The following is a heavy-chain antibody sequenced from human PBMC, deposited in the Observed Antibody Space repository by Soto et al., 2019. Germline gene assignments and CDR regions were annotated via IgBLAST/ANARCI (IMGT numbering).Heavy chain of an antibody. CDR3: AKDCWHDIGPNFPGFDP. V-gene: IGHV3-23*01. D-gene: IGHD2-15*01. CDR1: GFTFSSYA. Sequence: PGGSLRLSCAASGFTFSSYAMSWVRQAPGKGLEWVSAISGSGGSTYYADSVKGRFTISRDNSKNTLYLQMNSLRAEDTAVYYCAKDCWHDIGPNFPGFDPWGQGTPVTVSS. J-gene: IGHJ5*02. CDR2: ISGSGGST.